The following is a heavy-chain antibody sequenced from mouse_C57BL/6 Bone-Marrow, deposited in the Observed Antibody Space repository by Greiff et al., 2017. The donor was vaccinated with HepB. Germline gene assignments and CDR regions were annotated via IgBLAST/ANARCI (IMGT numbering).Heavy chain of an antibody. CDR1: GYTFTSYW. Sequence: QVQLQQPGAELVKPGASVKMSCKASGYTFTSYWITWVKQRPGQGLEWIGDIYPGSGSTNYNEKFKSKATLTVVTSSSTAYMQLSSLTSEDSAVYYCARWCYWYFDVWGTGTTVTVSS. V-gene: IGHV1-55*01. J-gene: IGHJ1*03. D-gene: IGHD1-1*02. CDR3: ARWCYWYFDV. CDR2: IYPGSGST.